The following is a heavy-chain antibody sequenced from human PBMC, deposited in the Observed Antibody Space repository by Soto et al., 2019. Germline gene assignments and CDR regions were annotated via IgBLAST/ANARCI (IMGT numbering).Heavy chain of an antibody. Sequence: PGGSLRLSCAASGFTFSSYSMNCVRQAPGKGLEWVSYISSSSSTIYYADSVKGRFTISRDNAKNSLYLQVNSLRDEDTAVYYCARDNDSSGSTFDYWGQGTLVTVSS. J-gene: IGHJ4*02. V-gene: IGHV3-48*02. CDR2: ISSSSSTI. CDR3: ARDNDSSGSTFDY. D-gene: IGHD3-22*01. CDR1: GFTFSSYS.